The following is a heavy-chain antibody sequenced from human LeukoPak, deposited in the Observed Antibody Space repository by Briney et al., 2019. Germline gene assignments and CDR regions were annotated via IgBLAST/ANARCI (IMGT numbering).Heavy chain of an antibody. V-gene: IGHV3-66*04. CDR1: EFSVGSNY. CDR2: IYSGGST. D-gene: IGHD2-21*02. Sequence: PGGSLRLSCAASEFSVGSNYMTWVRQAPGKGLEWVSLIYSGGSTYYADSVKGRFTISRDNSKNTLYLQMNSLRAEDTAVYYCASHTVVVTATHDAFSFWGQGTMVTVSS. CDR3: ASHTVVVTATHDAFSF. J-gene: IGHJ3*01.